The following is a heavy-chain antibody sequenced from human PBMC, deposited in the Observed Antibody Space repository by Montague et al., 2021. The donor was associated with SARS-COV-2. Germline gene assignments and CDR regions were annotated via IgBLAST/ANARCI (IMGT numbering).Heavy chain of an antibody. D-gene: IGHD3-22*01. CDR2: IYYSGST. CDR1: GGSISSSSYY. Sequence: SETLSLTCTVSGGSISSSSYYWGWIRQPPGEGLEWIGRIYYSGSTYYNPSLKSRVTISVDTSKNQFSLKLSSVTAADTAVYYCARQSVNYYDSSGYPFDYWGQGTLVTVSS. CDR3: ARQSVNYYDSSGYPFDY. V-gene: IGHV4-39*01. J-gene: IGHJ4*02.